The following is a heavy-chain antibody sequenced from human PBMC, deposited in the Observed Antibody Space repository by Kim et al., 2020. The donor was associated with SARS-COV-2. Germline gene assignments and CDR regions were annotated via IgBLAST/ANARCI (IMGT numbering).Heavy chain of an antibody. CDR3: AKDRRSSGWFYFDY. V-gene: IGHV3-30*18. D-gene: IGHD6-19*01. CDR1: GFTFSSYG. CDR2: ISYDGSNK. J-gene: IGHJ4*02. Sequence: GGSLRLSCAASGFTFSSYGMHWVRQAPGKGLEWVAVISYDGSNKYYADSVKGRFTISRDNSKNTLYLQMNSLRAEDTAVYYCAKDRRSSGWFYFDYWGQGTLVTVSS.